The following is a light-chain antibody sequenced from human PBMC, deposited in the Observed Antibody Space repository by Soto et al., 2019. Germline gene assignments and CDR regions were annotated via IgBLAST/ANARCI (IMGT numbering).Light chain of an antibody. J-gene: IGLJ2*01. CDR1: YSNFGSNF. CDR2: DNT. Sequence: QSVLTQSSSVSAAAGQKVTISCSGSYSNFGSNFVSWYQHFPGSAPKLVIYDNTQRPSGIPDRFSGSKSGSSATLGITGLQTGDEADYYCGTWDSSLNVVVFGGGTKLTVL. CDR3: GTWDSSLNVVV. V-gene: IGLV1-51*01.